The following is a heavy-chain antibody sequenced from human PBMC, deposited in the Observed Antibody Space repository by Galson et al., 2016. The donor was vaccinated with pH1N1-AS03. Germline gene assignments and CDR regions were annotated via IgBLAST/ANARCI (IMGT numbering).Heavy chain of an antibody. D-gene: IGHD6-13*01. V-gene: IGHV3-21*01. CDR3: ARDDSSSWDRYYYYGMDV. CDR1: RFTFSGYT. CDR2: ISSSSTYI. Sequence: SLRLSCAASRFTFSGYTMSWVRQAPGKGLEWVSFISSSSTYIYYADSLKGRFTISRDNAKNSLYLQMNSLRVEDTAVYYCARDDSSSWDRYYYYGMDVWGQGTLVTVSS. J-gene: IGHJ6*02.